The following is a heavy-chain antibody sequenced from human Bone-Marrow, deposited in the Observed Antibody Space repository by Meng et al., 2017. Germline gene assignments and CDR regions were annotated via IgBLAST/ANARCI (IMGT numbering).Heavy chain of an antibody. CDR3: ARGPTTMAHDFDY. Sequence: QVPLQQWGAGLLKPSETLSLTCVVSGGSFSDYYWSWIRQPPGKGLEWIGEINHSGSTNYNPSLESRATISVDTSQNNLSLKLSSVTAADSAVYYCARGPTTMAHDFDYWGQGTLVTVS. J-gene: IGHJ4*02. CDR2: INHSGST. V-gene: IGHV4-34*01. CDR1: GGSFSDYY. D-gene: IGHD4-11*01.